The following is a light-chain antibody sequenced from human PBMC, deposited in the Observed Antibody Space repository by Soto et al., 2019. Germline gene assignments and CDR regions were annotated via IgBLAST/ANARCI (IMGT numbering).Light chain of an antibody. CDR2: GAS. CDR1: QSVSSTY. J-gene: IGKJ1*01. CDR3: QQYNNWPRT. Sequence: EVVLSQSPCTLSLSTGERATLSCRASQSVSSTYLIWYQQKPGQAPRLLIYGASSRATGVPDRFSGGGSGTEFTLTISSLQSEDFAVYYCQQYNNWPRTFGQGTKVAIK. V-gene: IGKV3-20*01.